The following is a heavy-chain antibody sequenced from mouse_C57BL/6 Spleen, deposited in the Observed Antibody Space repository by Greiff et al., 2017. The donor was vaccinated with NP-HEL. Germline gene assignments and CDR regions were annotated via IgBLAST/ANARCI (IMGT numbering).Heavy chain of an antibody. CDR2: ISSSGST. Sequence: EVKLEESGPGMVKPSQSLSLTCTVTGYSITSGYDWHWIRHFPGNKLEWMGYISSSGSTNYNPSLKSRISITHDTSKNHFFLKLNSVTTEDTATYYCARGVGYYVSCFAYWGQGTLVTVSA. V-gene: IGHV3-1*01. J-gene: IGHJ3*01. CDR1: GYSITSGYD. D-gene: IGHD2-3*01. CDR3: ARGVGYYVSCFAY.